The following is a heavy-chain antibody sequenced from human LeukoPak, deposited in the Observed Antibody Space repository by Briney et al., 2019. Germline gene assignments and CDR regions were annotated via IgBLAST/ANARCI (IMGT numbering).Heavy chain of an antibody. CDR1: GGTSSSYA. Sequence: ASVKVSCKASGGTSSSYAISWVRQAPGQGLEWMGGIIPIFGTANYAQKFQGRVTITADESTSTAYMELSSLRSEDTAVYYCARSPFGDYYDSSGFFDYWGQGTLVTVSS. D-gene: IGHD3-22*01. CDR2: IIPIFGTA. CDR3: ARSPFGDYYDSSGFFDY. J-gene: IGHJ4*02. V-gene: IGHV1-69*13.